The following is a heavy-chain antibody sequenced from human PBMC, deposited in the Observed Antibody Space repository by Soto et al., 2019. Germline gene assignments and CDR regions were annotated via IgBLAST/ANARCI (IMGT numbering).Heavy chain of an antibody. CDR1: GFTFSSYS. Sequence: EVQLVESGGGLVKPGGSLRLSCAASGFTFSSYSMNWVRQAPGKGLEWVSSISSSSSYIYYADSVKGRFTISRDNAKNSLYLQMNRLRAEGAGGYSGARGGGGLAYWGQGTLVTVSS. V-gene: IGHV3-21*01. D-gene: IGHD3-16*01. J-gene: IGHJ4*02. CDR2: ISSSSSYI. CDR3: ARGGGGLAY.